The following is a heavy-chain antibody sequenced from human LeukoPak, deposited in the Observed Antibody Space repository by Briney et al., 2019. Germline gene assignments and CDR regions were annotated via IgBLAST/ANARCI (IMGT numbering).Heavy chain of an antibody. Sequence: SVKVSCKASGGTFSSYAIVWVRQAPGQGLEWMGRIIPIFGTANYAQKFQGRVTITTDESTSTAYMELSSLRSEDTAVYYCARGVAAAGTSWFDPWGQGTLVTVSS. J-gene: IGHJ5*02. CDR3: ARGVAAAGTSWFDP. CDR2: IIPIFGTA. CDR1: GGTFSSYA. D-gene: IGHD6-13*01. V-gene: IGHV1-69*05.